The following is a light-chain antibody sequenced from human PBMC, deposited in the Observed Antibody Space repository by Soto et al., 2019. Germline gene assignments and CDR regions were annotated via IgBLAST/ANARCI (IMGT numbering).Light chain of an antibody. CDR1: QSISSW. CDR2: DAS. J-gene: IGKJ1*01. CDR3: QQFDSSSGT. Sequence: SVGDRVTITCWASQSISSWLAWYQQKPGKAPKLLIYDASSLEPGVPSRVSGGGSGTEFTLTISSLQPDDFATYYCQQFDSSSGTFGQGTRVDI. V-gene: IGKV1-5*01.